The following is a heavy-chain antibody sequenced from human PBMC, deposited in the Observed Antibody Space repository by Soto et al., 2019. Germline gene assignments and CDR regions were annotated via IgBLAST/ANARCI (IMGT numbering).Heavy chain of an antibody. CDR1: GGTFSSYA. J-gene: IGHJ6*02. D-gene: IGHD6-13*01. CDR3: ARTNSSSWSYYYYYGMDV. Sequence: SVKVSCKASGGTFSSYAISWVRQAPGQGLEWMGGIIPIFGTANYAQKFQGRVTITADESTSTAYMELSSLRSEDTAVYYCARTNSSSWSYYYYYGMDVWGQGTTVTVSS. CDR2: IIPIFGTA. V-gene: IGHV1-69*13.